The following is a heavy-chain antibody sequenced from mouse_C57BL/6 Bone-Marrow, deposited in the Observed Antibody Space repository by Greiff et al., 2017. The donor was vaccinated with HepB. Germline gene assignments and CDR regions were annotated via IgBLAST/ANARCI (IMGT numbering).Heavy chain of an antibody. CDR2: INPSTGGT. V-gene: IGHV1-42*01. CDR1: GYSFTGYY. J-gene: IGHJ2*01. Sequence: EVQLVESGPELVKPGASVKISCKASGYSFTGYYMNWVKQSPEKSLEWIGEINPSTGGTTYNQKFKAKATLTVDKSSSTAYMQLKSLTSEDSAVYYCARGWGLYFDYWGQGTTLTVSS. D-gene: IGHD3-3*01. CDR3: ARGWGLYFDY.